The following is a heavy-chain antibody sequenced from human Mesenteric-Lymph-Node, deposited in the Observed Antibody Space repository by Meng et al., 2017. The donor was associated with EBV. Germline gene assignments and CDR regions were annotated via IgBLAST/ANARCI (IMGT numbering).Heavy chain of an antibody. J-gene: IGHJ4*02. CDR3: ELIIVGATRFDY. D-gene: IGHD1-26*01. CDR1: GGYVSSGIYY. CDR2: IDYSGGT. Sequence: QGQRQESGPGLVKPSETLSLTCTGSGGYVSSGIYYWSWIRQPPGKGLEWIGYIDYSGGTNYIHSLKCRVTISVDTCKIQFSLKQSFVPAADTAVYYCELIIVGATRFDYWGQGTLVTVSS. V-gene: IGHV4-61*01.